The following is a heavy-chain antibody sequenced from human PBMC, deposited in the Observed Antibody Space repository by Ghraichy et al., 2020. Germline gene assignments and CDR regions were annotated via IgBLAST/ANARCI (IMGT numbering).Heavy chain of an antibody. D-gene: IGHD2-2*01. J-gene: IGHJ3*02. V-gene: IGHV4-4*02. Sequence: TLSLTCAVSGGSISSSHWWYWVRQPPGKGLECIGEIYHSGSTSYNPSLKSRVTMSLDKSNNQFSLKLSSVTAADTAMYYCARPYCTSSDCYNDAFDIWGQGTMVTVSS. CDR3: ARPYCTSSDCYNDAFDI. CDR2: IYHSGST. CDR1: GGSISSSHW.